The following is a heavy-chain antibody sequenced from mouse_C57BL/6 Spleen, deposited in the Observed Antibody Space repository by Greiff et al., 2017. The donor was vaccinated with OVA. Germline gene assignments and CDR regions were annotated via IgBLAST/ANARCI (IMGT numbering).Heavy chain of an antibody. CDR3: ARASYYGNYRWYFDV. D-gene: IGHD2-10*01. Sequence: VQLQQSGPGLVKPSQSLSLTCSVTGYSITSGYYWNWIRQFPGNKLEWMGYISYDGSNNYNPSLKNRISITRDTSKNQFFLKLNSVTTEDTATYYCARASYYGNYRWYFDVWGTGTTVTVSS. CDR2: ISYDGSN. CDR1: GYSITSGYY. V-gene: IGHV3-6*01. J-gene: IGHJ1*03.